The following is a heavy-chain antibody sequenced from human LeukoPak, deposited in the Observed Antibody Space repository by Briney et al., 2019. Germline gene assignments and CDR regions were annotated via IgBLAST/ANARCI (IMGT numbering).Heavy chain of an antibody. CDR2: ISSSSTYT. D-gene: IGHD6-19*01. Sequence: GGSLRLSCAASGFTFSSYSMNWVRQAPGRGLEWVSSISSSSTYTYYADSVKGRFTISRDNAKNSLYLQMNSLRAEDTAVYYCARGYSSGWYRYWGQGTLVTVSS. CDR3: ARGYSSGWYRY. J-gene: IGHJ4*02. V-gene: IGHV3-21*01. CDR1: GFTFSSYS.